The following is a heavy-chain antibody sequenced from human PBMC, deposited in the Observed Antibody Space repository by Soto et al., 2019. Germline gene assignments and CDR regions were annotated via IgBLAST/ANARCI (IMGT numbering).Heavy chain of an antibody. D-gene: IGHD6-13*01. CDR2: ISYDGSNK. CDR3: AKDIAAAGTGVDY. Sequence: QVQLVESGGGVVQPGRSLRLSCAASGFTFSSYGMHWVRQAPGKRLEWVAVISYDGSNKYYADSVKGRFTISRDNSKNTLYLQMNSLRAEDTAVYYCAKDIAAAGTGVDYWGQGTLVTVSS. J-gene: IGHJ4*02. V-gene: IGHV3-30*18. CDR1: GFTFSSYG.